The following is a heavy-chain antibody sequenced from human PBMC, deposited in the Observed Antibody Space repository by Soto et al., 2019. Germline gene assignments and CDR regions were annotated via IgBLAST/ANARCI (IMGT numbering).Heavy chain of an antibody. Sequence: QVQLVQSGAVVKKPGASVKVSCKASGYTLTSYNINWVRQAPGQGLEWMGWMDHNSGDTGNTQKFQGRVTMTRDISRGTAYMELSNLRSEDTAVYYCARQGSQYGAGNYVHWGPGTLVTVSS. CDR3: ARQGSQYGAGNYVH. D-gene: IGHD3-10*01. J-gene: IGHJ4*02. CDR2: MDHNSGDT. CDR1: GYTLTSYN. V-gene: IGHV1-8*01.